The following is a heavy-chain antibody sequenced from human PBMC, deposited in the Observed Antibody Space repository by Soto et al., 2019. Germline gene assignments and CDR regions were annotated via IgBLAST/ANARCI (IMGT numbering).Heavy chain of an antibody. CDR2: INSDGSST. V-gene: IGHV3-74*01. CDR1: GFTFRSYW. J-gene: IGHJ4*02. CDR3: ARARRSASWNLSGTYSFEH. D-gene: IGHD1-26*01. Sequence: EVQLVESGGGLVRPGGSLRLSCAASGFTFRSYWMHWVRQAPGKGLVWVSRINSDGSSTNYAESVKGRFAISRDHSNNTLYLQMNSLRAEDTAVYYCARARRSASWNLSGTYSFEHWGQGILVTVSS.